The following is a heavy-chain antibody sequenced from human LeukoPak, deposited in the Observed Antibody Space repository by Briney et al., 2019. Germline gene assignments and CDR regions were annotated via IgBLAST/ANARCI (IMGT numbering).Heavy chain of an antibody. CDR2: INHSGST. Sequence: SETLSLTCAVYGGSFSGYYWSWIRQPPGKGLEWIGEINHSGSTNYNPSLKSRVTISVDTSKNQFSLKLSSVTAADTAVYYCVRENDSSGYYLDSWGQGTLVTASS. J-gene: IGHJ4*02. V-gene: IGHV4-34*01. CDR3: VRENDSSGYYLDS. CDR1: GGSFSGYY. D-gene: IGHD3-22*01.